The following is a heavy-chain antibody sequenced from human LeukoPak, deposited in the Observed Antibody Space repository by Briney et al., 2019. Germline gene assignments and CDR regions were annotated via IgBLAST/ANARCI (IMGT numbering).Heavy chain of an antibody. CDR2: INPYSGNT. Sequence: SSVKVSCKASGYTLSNNTMSWVRQAPAPGLEWMGYINPYSGNTDYAKKFLDRVTMSTDTSTSIAYMELRGLTLDDTAVYFCARGGKTTPFYYYYGMDVWGQGTTVTVSS. V-gene: IGHV1-18*01. CDR1: GYTLSNNT. J-gene: IGHJ6*02. CDR3: ARGGKTTPFYYYYGMDV. D-gene: IGHD4-11*01.